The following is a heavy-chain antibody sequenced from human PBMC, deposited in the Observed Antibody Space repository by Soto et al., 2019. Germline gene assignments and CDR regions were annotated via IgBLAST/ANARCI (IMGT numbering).Heavy chain of an antibody. CDR3: ARYTSGWYLDY. V-gene: IGHV6-1*01. CDR1: GDIASSSSAA. Sequence: PSQTLSLPCAISGDIASSSSAAWNWIRQSPSRGLEWLGRTYYRSQWYSDYGPSVRGRIIINSDTPKNQFSLQLNSVTPDDTAVYYCARYTSGWYLDYWGQGTQVTVSS. CDR2: TYYRSQWYS. J-gene: IGHJ4*02. D-gene: IGHD6-13*01.